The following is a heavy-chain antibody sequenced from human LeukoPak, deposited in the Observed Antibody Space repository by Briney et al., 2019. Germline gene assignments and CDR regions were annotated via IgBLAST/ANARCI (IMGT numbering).Heavy chain of an antibody. J-gene: IGHJ4*02. CDR1: GDSVSSGNYY. V-gene: IGHV4-61*01. D-gene: IGHD3-22*01. CDR2: MSNSGHT. Sequence: SETLSLTCTVSGDSVSSGNYYWSWIRQPPGKGLEWIGFMSNSGHTDSTPSLKSRVTISVDTSKNQFSLKLSSVTAADTAVYYCARDEDSSGYYYWGQGTLVTVSS. CDR3: ARDEDSSGYYY.